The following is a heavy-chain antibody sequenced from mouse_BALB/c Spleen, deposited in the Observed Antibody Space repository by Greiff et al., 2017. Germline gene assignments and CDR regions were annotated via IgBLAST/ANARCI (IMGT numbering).Heavy chain of an antibody. CDR3: ARGDNLDYFDY. V-gene: IGHV5-12-1*01. J-gene: IGHJ2*01. D-gene: IGHD3-2*01. CDR1: GFAFSSYD. CDR2: ISSGGGST. Sequence: EVKLVESGGGLVKPGGSLKLSCAASGFAFSSYDMSWVRQTPEKRLEWVAYISSGGGSTYYPDTVKGRFTISRDNAKNTLYLQMSSLKSEDTAMYYCARGDNLDYFDYWGQGTTLTVSS.